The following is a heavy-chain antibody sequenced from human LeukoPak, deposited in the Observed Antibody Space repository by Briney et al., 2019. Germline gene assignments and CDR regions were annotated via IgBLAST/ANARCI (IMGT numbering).Heavy chain of an antibody. V-gene: IGHV1-18*03. CDR2: ISAYNGNT. CDR1: GYTFTSYG. CDR3: ARVGDILTGYPYYFDY. D-gene: IGHD3-9*01. Sequence: GASVKVSCKASGYTFTSYGISWVRQAPGQGLEWMGWISAYNGNTNYAQKLQGRVTMTTDTSTSTAYMELRSLRSDDMAVYYCARVGDILTGYPYYFDYWGQGTLVTVSS. J-gene: IGHJ4*02.